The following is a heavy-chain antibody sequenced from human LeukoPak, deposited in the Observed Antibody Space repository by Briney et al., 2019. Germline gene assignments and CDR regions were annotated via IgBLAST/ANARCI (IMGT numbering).Heavy chain of an antibody. Sequence: SETLSLTCTVSGGSISSGGYYWSWIRQPPGKGLEWIGYIYHSGSTYYNPSLKSRVTISVDRSKNQFSLKLSSVTAADTAVYYCARDPDSSSWLDYWGQGTLVTVSS. D-gene: IGHD6-13*01. V-gene: IGHV4-30-2*01. CDR3: ARDPDSSSWLDY. CDR2: IYHSGST. J-gene: IGHJ4*02. CDR1: GGSISSGGYY.